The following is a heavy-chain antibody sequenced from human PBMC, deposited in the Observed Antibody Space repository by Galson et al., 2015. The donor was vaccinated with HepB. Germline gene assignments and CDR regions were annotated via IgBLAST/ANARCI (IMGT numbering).Heavy chain of an antibody. CDR2: ISQDGSGK. CDR1: GFRFSNYW. Sequence: SLRLSCAASGFRFSNYWMNWVRQAPGKGLEWVSTISQDGSGKDYVDSVRGRFTISRDNGKNSVYLQMNSLRAEDMAVYYCATTPRPATAYWGQGTLVTVSS. J-gene: IGHJ4*02. V-gene: IGHV3-7*01. CDR3: ATTPRPATAY. D-gene: IGHD6-13*01.